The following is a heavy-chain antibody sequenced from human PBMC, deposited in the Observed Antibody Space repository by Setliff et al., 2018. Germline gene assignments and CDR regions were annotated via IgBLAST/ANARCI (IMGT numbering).Heavy chain of an antibody. D-gene: IGHD3-3*01. CDR1: GGTFSSYD. CDR3: ARGDFWVVGGAFDI. Sequence: RASVKVSCKASGGTFSSYDISWVRQAPGQGLEWMGWINTNTGNPTYAQGFTGRFVFSLDTSVSTAYLQISSLKAEDTAVYYCARGDFWVVGGAFDIWGQGTMVTVSS. J-gene: IGHJ3*02. CDR2: INTNTGNP. V-gene: IGHV7-4-1*02.